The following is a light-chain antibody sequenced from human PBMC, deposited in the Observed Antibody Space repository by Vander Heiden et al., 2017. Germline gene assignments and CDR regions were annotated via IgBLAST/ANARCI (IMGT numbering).Light chain of an antibody. CDR1: SFRRYY. CDR2: HKD. CDR3: NSRDSNGQYWV. V-gene: IGLV3-19*01. Sequence: SSELTQAPEVSVALGQTVTITCQGESFRRYYASWYQQKPREAPILVIYHKDKRPPGIADRFSGSHTGDTASLTITGAQAEDEAAYYCNSRDSNGQYWVFGGGTRLTVL. J-gene: IGLJ3*02.